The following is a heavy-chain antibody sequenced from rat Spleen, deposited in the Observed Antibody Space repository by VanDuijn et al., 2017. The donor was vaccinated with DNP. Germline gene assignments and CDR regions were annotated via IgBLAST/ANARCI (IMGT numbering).Heavy chain of an antibody. CDR2: ITSGTGTT. D-gene: IGHD3-2*01. CDR3: ARLWGDA. V-gene: IGHV5-31*01. J-gene: IGHJ4*01. CDR1: GFTFNYYW. Sequence: EVQLVGSGGGLVQSGRSLKLSCVASGFTFNYYWMAWIRQVPGKGLEWIASITSGTGTTSYADAVKGRFMISRDDTKNTLYLQMNSLRSEDMATYYCARLWGDAWGQGTSVTVSS.